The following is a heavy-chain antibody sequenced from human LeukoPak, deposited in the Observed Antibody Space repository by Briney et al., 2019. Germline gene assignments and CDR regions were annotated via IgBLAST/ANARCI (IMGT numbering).Heavy chain of an antibody. CDR2: IYYSGST. D-gene: IGHD3-22*01. J-gene: IGHJ5*02. Sequence: PSETLSLTCTVSGGSIGRHYWSWIRQPPGKGLEWIGYIYYSGSTNYNPSLKSRVTISVDTSKNQFSLKLSSVAAADTAVYYCAEYYYDSSGYIDWFDPWGQGTLVTVSS. CDR1: GGSIGRHY. V-gene: IGHV4-59*11. CDR3: AEYYYDSSGYIDWFDP.